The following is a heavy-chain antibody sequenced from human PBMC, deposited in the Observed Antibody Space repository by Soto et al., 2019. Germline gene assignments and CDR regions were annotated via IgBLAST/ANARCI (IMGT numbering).Heavy chain of an antibody. J-gene: IGHJ4*02. Sequence: QVQLVESGGGVVQPGRSLRLSCAASGFTFSSYGMHWVRQAPGKGLEGVAVIWYDGSNKYYADSVKGRFTISRDNSKNTLYLQMNSLRAEDTAVYYCAREGYCSSTSCRVTFDYWGQGTLVTVSS. CDR1: GFTFSSYG. CDR3: AREGYCSSTSCRVTFDY. D-gene: IGHD2-2*01. V-gene: IGHV3-33*01. CDR2: IWYDGSNK.